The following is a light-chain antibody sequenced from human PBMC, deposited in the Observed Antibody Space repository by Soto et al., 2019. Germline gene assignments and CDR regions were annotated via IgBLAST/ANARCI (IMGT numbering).Light chain of an antibody. CDR1: QTVTSSY. Sequence: EIVLTQSPGTLSLSPGERATLSCRASQTVTSSYLAWYQQKPGQAPRLLIYGAYSRATGIPDRFRGGGSGTDFTLTISRLEPEDFAVYYCQQYGSSPFTFVGGTKVEIK. CDR2: GAY. V-gene: IGKV3-20*01. J-gene: IGKJ4*01. CDR3: QQYGSSPFT.